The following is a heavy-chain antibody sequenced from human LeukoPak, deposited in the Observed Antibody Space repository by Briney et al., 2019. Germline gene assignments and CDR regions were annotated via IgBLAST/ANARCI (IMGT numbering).Heavy chain of an antibody. J-gene: IGHJ4*02. Sequence: PGGSLRLSCAASGFTFSSYAMHWVRQAPGKGLEWVAVMSYDGSNKYYADSVKGRFTISRDNSKNTLYLQMNSLRAEDTAVYYCARAHYVTASPAGGLWGQGTLVTVSS. CDR3: ARAHYVTASPAGGL. CDR1: GFTFSSYA. V-gene: IGHV3-30-3*01. CDR2: MSYDGSNK. D-gene: IGHD3-10*02.